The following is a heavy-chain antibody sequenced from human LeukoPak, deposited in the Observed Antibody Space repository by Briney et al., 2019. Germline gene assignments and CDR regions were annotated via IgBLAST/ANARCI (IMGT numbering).Heavy chain of an antibody. D-gene: IGHD3-3*01. CDR2: IKQDGSEK. Sequence: GGSLRLSCAASGFTFSSYWMSWVRQAPGKGPEWVANIKQDGSEKYYVDSVKGRFTISRDNAKNSLYLQMNSLRAEDTAVYYCARGDYDFWSGYSDYWGQGTLVTVSS. V-gene: IGHV3-7*01. CDR1: GFTFSSYW. J-gene: IGHJ4*02. CDR3: ARGDYDFWSGYSDY.